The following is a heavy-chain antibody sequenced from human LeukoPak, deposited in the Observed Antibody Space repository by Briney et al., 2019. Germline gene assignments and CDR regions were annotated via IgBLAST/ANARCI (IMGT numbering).Heavy chain of an antibody. V-gene: IGHV1-46*01. CDR2: INPSRGSS. CDR1: GYTFTSYY. D-gene: IGHD4-23*01. J-gene: IGHJ4*02. CDR3: ARGSGVDYGGSSGDY. Sequence: RASVKVSFKASGYTFTSYYTHCVRQAPGQGLEWMGVINPSRGSSSYAQKFQGRVTMTRDMSTSTVYMELSSLRSEDTAVYYCARGSGVDYGGSSGDYWGQGTLVTVSS.